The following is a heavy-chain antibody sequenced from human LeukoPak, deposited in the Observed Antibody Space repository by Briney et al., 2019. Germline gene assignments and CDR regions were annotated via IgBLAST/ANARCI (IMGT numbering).Heavy chain of an antibody. CDR2: INHSGST. CDR1: GGSFSGYY. Sequence: PSETLSLTCAVYGGSFSGYYWSWIRQPPGKGLEWIGEINHSGSTNYNPSLKSRVTISVDTSKNQFSLKLSSVTAADTAVYYCARAPNYDSSGYYYLDYWGQGTLVTVSS. J-gene: IGHJ4*02. CDR3: ARAPNYDSSGYYYLDY. V-gene: IGHV4-34*01. D-gene: IGHD3-22*01.